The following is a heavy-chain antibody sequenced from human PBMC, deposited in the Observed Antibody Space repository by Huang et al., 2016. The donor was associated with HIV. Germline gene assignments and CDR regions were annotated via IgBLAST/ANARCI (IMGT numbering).Heavy chain of an antibody. CDR3: VHRLRYGKWYVDY. D-gene: IGHD6-13*01. CDR1: GFSLPSSGVA. CDR2: IYWDNEE. V-gene: IGHV2-5*02. J-gene: IGHJ4*02. Sequence: QITLKESGPTLVKPTQILTLTCTFSGFSLPSSGVAVGWIRQPPGKALDWLARIYWDNEERVSPSLKTRLTITKDTPKNEVVLTMTNMDPVDTATYYCVHRLRYGKWYVDYWGQGVLVTVSS.